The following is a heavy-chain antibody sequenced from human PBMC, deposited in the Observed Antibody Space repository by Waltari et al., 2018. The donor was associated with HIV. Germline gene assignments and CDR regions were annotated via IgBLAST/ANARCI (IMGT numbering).Heavy chain of an antibody. CDR3: ARDLSAASVAGSSGY. Sequence: EVQLVESGGGLVKPGGSLRLSCAASGFTFSSNNMDWARQAPGKGLEYISSISSGSGYISYADSVKGRFTISRDNAKNSLYLQMNSLRAADTAVYYCARDLSAASVAGSSGYWGQGTLVTVSS. CDR2: ISSGSGYI. J-gene: IGHJ4*02. CDR1: GFTFSSNN. V-gene: IGHV3-21*01. D-gene: IGHD6-19*01.